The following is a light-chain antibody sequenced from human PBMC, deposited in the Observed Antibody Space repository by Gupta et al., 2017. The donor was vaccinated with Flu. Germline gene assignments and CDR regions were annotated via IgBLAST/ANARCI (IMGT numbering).Light chain of an antibody. V-gene: IGKV1-33*01. CDR1: HDIHNY. Sequence: IQMTQSPSSLSASVGDRVTITCQASHDIHNYLNWFQQKPGKAPKLLIYDASNLQPGVPSRFRGNGFGTNFALAISNLQPEDIATYYCQQYESRFLTFGGGTKVEI. CDR3: QQYESRFLT. J-gene: IGKJ4*01. CDR2: DAS.